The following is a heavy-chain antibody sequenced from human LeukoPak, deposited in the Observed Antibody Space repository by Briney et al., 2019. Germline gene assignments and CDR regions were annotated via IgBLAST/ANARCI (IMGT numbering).Heavy chain of an antibody. CDR2: VNRDGSET. CDR1: GFTLSNHW. V-gene: IGHV3-7*03. Sequence: GGSLRLSCAASGFTLSNHWMTWVRQVPGRGPEWVANVNRDGSETYYLDSVKGRFTISKDNAKNSLYLQMNSLRAEDTALYHCARNNGMDVWGQGTTVTVSS. J-gene: IGHJ6*02. CDR3: ARNNGMDV.